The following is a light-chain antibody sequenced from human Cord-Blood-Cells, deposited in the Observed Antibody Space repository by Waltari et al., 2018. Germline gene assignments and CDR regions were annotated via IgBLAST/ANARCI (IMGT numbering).Light chain of an antibody. V-gene: IGLV2-14*01. J-gene: IGLJ1*01. CDR3: SSYTSSSTYV. CDR1: SSDVGGYNY. Sequence: QSALTQPASVSGSPGQSITISCTGTSSDVGGYNYVSWYQQHPGKAPKPMIYDGSKRPSGVSNRFSGSQSGNTASLTISGLQAEDEADYYCSSYTSSSTYVFGTGTKVTVL. CDR2: DGS.